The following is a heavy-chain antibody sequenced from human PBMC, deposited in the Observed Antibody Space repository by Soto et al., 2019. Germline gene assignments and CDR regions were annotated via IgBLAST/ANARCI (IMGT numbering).Heavy chain of an antibody. V-gene: IGHV1-18*01. J-gene: IGHJ4*02. Sequence: GASGKVTCKASGYTFSNSGIRWGRQAPGQGLEWMGWISAYNGNTNYAQKLQGRVTMTTDTSTSTAYMELRSLRSDDTAVYYCAGDGGYYSDYWGQGTLVTVSS. CDR1: GYTFSNSG. CDR2: ISAYNGNT. D-gene: IGHD3-10*01. CDR3: AGDGGYYSDY.